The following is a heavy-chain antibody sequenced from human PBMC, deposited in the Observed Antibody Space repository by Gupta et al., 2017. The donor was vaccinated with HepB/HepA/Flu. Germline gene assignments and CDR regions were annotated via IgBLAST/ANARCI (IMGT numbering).Heavy chain of an antibody. CDR2: ISVYNGNK. Sequence: QVQLVQSGAEVKKPGASVKVSCKASGYLFVSYGINWVRQAPGKGLEWMGGISVYNGNKNYAKKLKDRLTRTTDTSTTTAYMELSSRRSDDTAVYYCARGGRGSRYYNMDVWGQGTTVTVSS. J-gene: IGHJ6*02. CDR1: GYLFVSYG. D-gene: IGHD3-16*01. CDR3: ARGGRGSRYYNMDV. V-gene: IGHV1-18*01.